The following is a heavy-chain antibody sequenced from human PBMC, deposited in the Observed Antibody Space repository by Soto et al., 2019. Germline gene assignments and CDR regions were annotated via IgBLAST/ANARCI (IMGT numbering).Heavy chain of an antibody. CDR3: ARGSSNWAYYFDF. J-gene: IGHJ4*02. CDR2: ISYDGSNK. V-gene: IGHV3-30*12. D-gene: IGHD6-13*01. CDR1: GFTFSSYG. Sequence: SGFTFSSYGMHWVRQAPGKGLEWVAVISYDGSNKYYADSVRGRFTISRDNAKNSLYLQMNSLRDDDTAVYYCARGSSNWAYYFDFWGQGTLVTVSS.